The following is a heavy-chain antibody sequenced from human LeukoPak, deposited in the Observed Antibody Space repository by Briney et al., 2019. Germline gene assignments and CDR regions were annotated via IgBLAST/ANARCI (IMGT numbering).Heavy chain of an antibody. CDR3: ARGRYCSDGNCYHNWFDP. CDR1: GYTFTGYY. J-gene: IGHJ5*02. V-gene: IGHV1-2*02. Sequence: ASVKVSCKASGYTFTGYYMHWVRQAPGQGPEWMGWINTSSGGTDYAQKFQGRVTMTRDTSINTAYMEVISLRPDDTAVYYCARGRYCSDGNCYHNWFDPWGQGTLVIVSS. D-gene: IGHD2-15*01. CDR2: INTSSGGT.